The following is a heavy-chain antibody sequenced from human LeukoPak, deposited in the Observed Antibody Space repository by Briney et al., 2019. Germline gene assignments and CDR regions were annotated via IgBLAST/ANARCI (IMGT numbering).Heavy chain of an antibody. Sequence: SETLSLTCAVYGGSFSGYYWSWIRQPPGKGLEWIGEINHSGSTNYNPSLKSRVTISVDTSKNQFSLKLSSVTAADTAVYYCARGSSSWYKYWGQGTLVTVSS. V-gene: IGHV4-34*01. D-gene: IGHD6-13*01. CDR1: GGSFSGYY. CDR3: ARGSSSWYKY. J-gene: IGHJ4*02. CDR2: INHSGST.